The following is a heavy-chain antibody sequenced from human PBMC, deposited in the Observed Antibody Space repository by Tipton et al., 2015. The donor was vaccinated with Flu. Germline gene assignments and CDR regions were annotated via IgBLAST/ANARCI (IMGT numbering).Heavy chain of an antibody. J-gene: IGHJ4*02. CDR1: GDSISSYY. Sequence: TLSLTCTVSGDSISSYYWSWIRQPPGKGLEWIGYSHYSGSTNYSPSLKSRVTISVDTSKNHLSLKLSSVTAAGTAVYYCARHRRPSSWDFDYWGQGSLVTVSS. CDR3: ARHRRPSSWDFDY. CDR2: SHYSGST. D-gene: IGHD6-13*01. V-gene: IGHV4-59*08.